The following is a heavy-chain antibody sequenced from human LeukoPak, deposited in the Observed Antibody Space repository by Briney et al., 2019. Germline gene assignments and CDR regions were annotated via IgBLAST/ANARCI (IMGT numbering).Heavy chain of an antibody. CDR3: ARGPTVVTPGDY. CDR1: GFIFSSYG. V-gene: IGHV3-23*01. CDR2: TTSDGRT. J-gene: IGHJ4*02. D-gene: IGHD4-23*01. Sequence: PGGSLRLSCAASGFIFSSYGMSWVRQAPGKGLEWVSTTTSDGRTYYGDSVKGRFTISRDNSKNTLYLQMNSLRAEDTAVYYCARGPTVVTPGDYWGQGTLVTVSS.